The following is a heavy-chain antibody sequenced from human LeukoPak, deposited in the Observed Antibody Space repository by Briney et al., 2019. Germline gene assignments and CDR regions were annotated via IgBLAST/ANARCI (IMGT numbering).Heavy chain of an antibody. V-gene: IGHV4-4*09. CDR3: ARRVSGPNPDYYYYMDV. J-gene: IGHJ6*03. D-gene: IGHD3-3*01. CDR2: IYTSGST. CDR1: GGSISSYY. Sequence: SETLSLTCTVSGGSISSYYWSWIRQPPGKGLEWIGYIYTSGSTNYNPSLKSRVTISVDTSKNQFSLKLSSVTAADTAVYYCARRVSGPNPDYYYYMDVWGKGTTVTVSS.